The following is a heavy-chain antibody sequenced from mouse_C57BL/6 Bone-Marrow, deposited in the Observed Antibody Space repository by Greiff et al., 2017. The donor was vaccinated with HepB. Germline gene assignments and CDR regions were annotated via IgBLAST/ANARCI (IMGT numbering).Heavy chain of an antibody. D-gene: IGHD1-1*01. J-gene: IGHJ4*01. CDR3: VRRVYYGSSYNYAMDY. CDR2: IRSKSSNYAT. Sequence: EVQGVESGGGLVQPKGSLKLSCAASGFTFNTYAMHWVRQAPGKGLEWVARIRSKSSNYATYYADSVKDRFTISRDDSQSMLYLQMNNLKTEDTAMYYCVRRVYYGSSYNYAMDYWGQGTSVTVSS. V-gene: IGHV10-3*01. CDR1: GFTFNTYA.